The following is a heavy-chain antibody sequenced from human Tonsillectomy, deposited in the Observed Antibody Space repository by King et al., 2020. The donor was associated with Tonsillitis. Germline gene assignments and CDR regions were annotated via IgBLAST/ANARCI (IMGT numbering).Heavy chain of an antibody. V-gene: IGHV3-7*03. D-gene: IGHD2-21*01. J-gene: IGHJ4*02. CDR2: IRPDGSQK. CDR1: GLIFSSSW. CDR3: ASGVAY. Sequence: VQLVESGGGLVQPGGSLRLSCAASGLIFSSSWMNWLRQAPGKGLEWVANIRPDGSQKYCVDSVKGRFTISRDNAKNSLYLQMNSLRAEDTAVYYCASGVAYWGQGALVTVSS.